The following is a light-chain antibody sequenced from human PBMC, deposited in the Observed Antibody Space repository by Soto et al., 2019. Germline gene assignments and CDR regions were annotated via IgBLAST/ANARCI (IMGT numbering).Light chain of an antibody. CDR3: QQYNTYSGT. V-gene: IGKV1-5*01. CDR1: QSTSSW. Sequence: DIQMTQSPSTLSASVGYRGTITCGASQSTSSWLSWYQQKPGKAPKVLIYDVSSLESGVPSRFSGSGSGTEFTLTLNSLQPDDFATYYCQQYNTYSGTFGQGTKVDIK. CDR2: DVS. J-gene: IGKJ1*01.